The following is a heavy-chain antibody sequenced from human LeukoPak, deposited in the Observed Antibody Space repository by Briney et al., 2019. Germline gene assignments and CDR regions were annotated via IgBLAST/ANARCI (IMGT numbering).Heavy chain of an antibody. J-gene: IGHJ2*01. CDR2: IGPESDT. CDR3: ARGERPPPYTTDSWFFDL. D-gene: IGHD3-16*01. V-gene: IGHV3-13*01. Sequence: GGSLRLSCAASGFRFSGSDMHWLRQVGGKGLEWVSTIGPESDTFYPGSVRGRFIISRENAKDSLYLQMNSLTAGDTAIYYCARGERPPPYTTDSWFFDLWGRGTLVTVSS. CDR1: GFRFSGSD.